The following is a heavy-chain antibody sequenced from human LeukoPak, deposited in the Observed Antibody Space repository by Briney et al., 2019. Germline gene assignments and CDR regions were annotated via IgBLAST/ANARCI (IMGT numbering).Heavy chain of an antibody. CDR3: AGDRYYDSSGYYGTGLYYYGMDV. D-gene: IGHD3-22*01. Sequence: GGSLRLSCAASGFTFSSYGMHWVRQAPGKGLEWVAVIWYDGSNKYYADSVKGRFTISRDNSKNTLYLQMNSLRAEDTAVYYCAGDRYYDSSGYYGTGLYYYGMDVWGQGTTVTVSS. CDR1: GFTFSSYG. CDR2: IWYDGSNK. J-gene: IGHJ6*02. V-gene: IGHV3-33*01.